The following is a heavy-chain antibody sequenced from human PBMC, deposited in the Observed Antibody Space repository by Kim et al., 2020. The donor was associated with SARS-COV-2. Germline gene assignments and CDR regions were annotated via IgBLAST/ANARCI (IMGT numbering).Heavy chain of an antibody. CDR1: GFTFDDYA. D-gene: IGHD3-10*01. CDR3: AKERGLWFGELRFDP. CDR2: ISWNSGSI. J-gene: IGHJ5*02. Sequence: GGSLRLSCAASGFTFDDYAMHWVRQAPVKGLEWVSGISWNSGSIGYADSVKGRFTISRDNAKNSLYLQMNSLRAEDTALYYCAKERGLWFGELRFDPWGQGTLVTVSS. V-gene: IGHV3-9*01.